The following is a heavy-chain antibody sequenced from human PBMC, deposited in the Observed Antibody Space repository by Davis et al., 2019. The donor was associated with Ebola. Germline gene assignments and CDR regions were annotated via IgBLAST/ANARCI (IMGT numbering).Heavy chain of an antibody. Sequence: GESLKISCTGSGYSFTSYWIVWVRQMPGKGLEWMGIIFTGDSDTRYRPSFRGQVTISADKSFKTAFLQWSSLKASDTARYYCATLRRTITGMDDGFDIWGQGTMVTVSS. CDR1: GYSFTSYW. J-gene: IGHJ3*02. CDR3: ATLRRTITGMDDGFDI. V-gene: IGHV5-51*01. D-gene: IGHD1-20*01. CDR2: IFTGDSDT.